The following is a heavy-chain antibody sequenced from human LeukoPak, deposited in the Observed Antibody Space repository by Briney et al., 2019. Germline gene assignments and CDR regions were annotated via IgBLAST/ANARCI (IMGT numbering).Heavy chain of an antibody. J-gene: IGHJ4*02. D-gene: IGHD1-7*01. CDR1: GFTFSYYT. V-gene: IGHV3-30*04. CDR2: ISYDGNNK. CDR3: ARELPVAGTFDY. Sequence: QTGGSLRLSCAASGFTFSYYTINWVRQAPDKGLEWVALISYDGNNKYYTDSVKGRFTISRDNSKNTLYLQMNSLRAENTAVYYCARELPVAGTFDYWGQGTLVTVSS.